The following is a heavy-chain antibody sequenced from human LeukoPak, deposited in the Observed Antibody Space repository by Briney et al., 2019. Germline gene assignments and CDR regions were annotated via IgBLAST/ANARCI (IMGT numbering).Heavy chain of an antibody. J-gene: IGHJ4*02. CDR3: AREGPVGYSSGWYGY. V-gene: IGHV4-34*01. Sequence: SETLSLTCAVYGGSFSGYYWSWIRQPPGKGLEWIGEINHSGSTNYNPSLKSRVTISVDTSKNQFSLKLSSVTAADTAVYYCAREGPVGYSSGWYGYWGQGTPVTVSS. D-gene: IGHD6-19*01. CDR1: GGSFSGYY. CDR2: INHSGST.